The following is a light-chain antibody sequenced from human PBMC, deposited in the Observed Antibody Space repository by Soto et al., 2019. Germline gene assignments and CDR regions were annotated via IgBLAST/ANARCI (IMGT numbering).Light chain of an antibody. V-gene: IGKV3-20*01. Sequence: EIVLTQSPCTLSLSPGERATLSCRASQSVSSSYLAWYQQKPGQAPRLLIYGASSRATGIPDRFTGSGSGTDFTLTISRLEPEDFAVYYCQVGKTWTFGQGTKVDIK. J-gene: IGKJ1*01. CDR2: GAS. CDR1: QSVSSSY. CDR3: QVGKTWT.